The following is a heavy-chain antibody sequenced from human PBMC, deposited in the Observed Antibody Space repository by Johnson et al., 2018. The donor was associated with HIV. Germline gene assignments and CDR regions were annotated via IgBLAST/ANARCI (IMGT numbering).Heavy chain of an antibody. CDR2: IKQDGSEK. D-gene: IGHD2-8*02. J-gene: IGHJ3*02. CDR3: ARDELYRRYALTAFDI. Sequence: VQLVESGGGLVQPGGSLRLSCAASGFTVSSYEMNWVRQAPGKGLEWVANIKQDGSEKHYVDSVKGRFTISRDNAKNSLYLQMNSLRVEDTAVYYCARDELYRRYALTAFDIWGQGTMVTVSS. V-gene: IGHV3-7*03. CDR1: GFTVSSYE.